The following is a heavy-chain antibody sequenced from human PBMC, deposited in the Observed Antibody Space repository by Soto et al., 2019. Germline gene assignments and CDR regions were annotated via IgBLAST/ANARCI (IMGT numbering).Heavy chain of an antibody. CDR3: AREPSYDITGIPYYYYGMDV. Sequence: GESLKISCKGSGYSFTSYWISWVRQMPGKGLEWMGSIDPSDSYTNYSPSFQGHVTISADKSISTAYLQWSSLKASDTAMYYCAREPSYDITGIPYYYYGMDVWGQGTTVTVSS. CDR1: GYSFTSYW. D-gene: IGHD3-9*01. J-gene: IGHJ6*02. V-gene: IGHV5-10-1*01. CDR2: IDPSDSYT.